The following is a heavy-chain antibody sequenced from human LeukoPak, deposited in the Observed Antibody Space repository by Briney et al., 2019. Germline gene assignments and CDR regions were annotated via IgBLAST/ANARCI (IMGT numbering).Heavy chain of an antibody. CDR2: INHSGST. CDR3: ARGPYYYDSSGYYYGWFDP. J-gene: IGHJ5*02. Sequence: PSETLSLTCAVYGGSFSGYYWSWIRQPPGKGLEWIGEINHSGSTNYNPSLKSRVTISVDTSKNQFSLKLSSVTAADTAVYYCARGPYYYDSSGYYYGWFDPWAREPWSPSPQ. CDR1: GGSFSGYY. D-gene: IGHD3-22*01. V-gene: IGHV4-34*01.